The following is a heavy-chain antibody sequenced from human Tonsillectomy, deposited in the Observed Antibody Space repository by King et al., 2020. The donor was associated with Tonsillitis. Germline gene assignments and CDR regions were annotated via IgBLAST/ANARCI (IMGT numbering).Heavy chain of an antibody. D-gene: IGHD3-16*01. J-gene: IGHJ6*02. V-gene: IGHV3-48*01. CDR1: GFTFTSYS. Sequence: VQLVESGGGLVQPGGSLRLSCAASGFTFTSYSMNWVRQAPGKGLEWVSYSSISSSTIYYADSVKGRFTISRDNAKNSLYLQMNSLRAEDTAVYYCARDLLGYYGMDVWGQGTTVTVSS. CDR3: ARDLLGYYGMDV. CDR2: SSISSSTI.